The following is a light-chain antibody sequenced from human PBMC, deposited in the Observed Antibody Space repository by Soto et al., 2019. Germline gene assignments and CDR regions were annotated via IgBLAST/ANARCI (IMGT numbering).Light chain of an antibody. CDR2: AAA. CDR1: QGISSY. V-gene: IGKV1-8*01. Sequence: AIRMTQSPSSFSASTGDRVTITCRASQGISSYLAWYQQKPGKATKLLIYAAATLQRGATSRFSASGSGTDFTLTISRLQSEDFATYYCQQYLSYPYTFGQGTKLEI. CDR3: QQYLSYPYT. J-gene: IGKJ2*01.